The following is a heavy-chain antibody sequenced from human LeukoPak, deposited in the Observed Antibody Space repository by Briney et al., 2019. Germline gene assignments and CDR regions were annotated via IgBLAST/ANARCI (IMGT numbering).Heavy chain of an antibody. CDR2: ISSSSSFR. CDR3: ARESSGYFY. CDR1: GGSFSGYY. V-gene: IGHV3-21*01. D-gene: IGHD3-22*01. Sequence: PSETLSLTCAVYGGSFSGYYWSWVRQAPGKGLEWVSSISSSSSFRYYADSVKGRFTISRDNAKNSLYLQMNSLRAEDTAVYYCARESSGYFYWGQGTLVTVSS. J-gene: IGHJ4*02.